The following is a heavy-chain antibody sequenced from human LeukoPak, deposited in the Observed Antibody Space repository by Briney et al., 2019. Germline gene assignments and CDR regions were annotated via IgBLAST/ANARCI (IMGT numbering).Heavy chain of an antibody. D-gene: IGHD3-9*01. CDR3: ARSLRYFGYYFDY. Sequence: GRSLRLSCAASGFTFSSYGMHWVRQAPGKGLEWVAVIWYDGSNKYYADSVKGRFTISRDNSKNTLYLQMNSLRAGDTAVYYCARSLRYFGYYFDYWGQGTLVTVSS. CDR2: IWYDGSNK. CDR1: GFTFSSYG. J-gene: IGHJ4*02. V-gene: IGHV3-33*01.